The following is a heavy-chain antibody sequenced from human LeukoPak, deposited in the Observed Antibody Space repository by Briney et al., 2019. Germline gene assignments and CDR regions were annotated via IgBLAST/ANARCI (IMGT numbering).Heavy chain of an antibody. CDR2: MNPNSGNT. Sequence: ASVKVSCKASGYTFTSYDINWVRQATGQGLEWMGWMNPNSGNTGYAQKFQGRVTMIRNTSISTAYMELSSLRSEDTAVYYCARSRTIAARNWFDPWGQGTLVTVSS. J-gene: IGHJ5*02. D-gene: IGHD6-6*01. CDR3: ARSRTIAARNWFDP. V-gene: IGHV1-8*01. CDR1: GYTFTSYD.